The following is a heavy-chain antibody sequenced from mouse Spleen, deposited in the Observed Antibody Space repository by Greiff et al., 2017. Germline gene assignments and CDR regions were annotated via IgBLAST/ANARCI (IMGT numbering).Heavy chain of an antibody. J-gene: IGHJ3*01. CDR2: INPNYGTT. V-gene: IGHV1-39*01. D-gene: IGHD3-1*01. CDR3: ARGLTARATWFAY. CDR1: GYSFTDYN. Sequence: VQLKESGPELVKPGASVKISCKASGYSFTDYNMNWVKQSNGKSLEWIGVINPNYGTTSYNQKFKGKATLTVDQSSSTAYMQLNSLTSEDSAVYYCARGLTARATWFAYWGQGTLVTVSA.